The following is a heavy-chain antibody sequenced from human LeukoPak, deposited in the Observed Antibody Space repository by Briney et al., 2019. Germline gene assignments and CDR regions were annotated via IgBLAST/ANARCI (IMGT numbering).Heavy chain of an antibody. CDR2: IHYSGST. J-gene: IGHJ5*02. V-gene: IGHV4-34*01. CDR1: GGSFSGHH. D-gene: IGHD2-2*01. CDR3: ARGYLPAAIKYNWFDP. Sequence: SETLSLTCAVYGGSFSGHHWSWIRQPPGKGLEWIGEIHYSGSTNYNPSLKSRVTISVDTSKNQFSLKLSSVTAADTAVYYCARGYLPAAIKYNWFDPWGQGTLVTVSS.